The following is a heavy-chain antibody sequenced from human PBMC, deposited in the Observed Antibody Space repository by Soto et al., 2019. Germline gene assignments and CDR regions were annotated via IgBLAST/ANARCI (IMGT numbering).Heavy chain of an antibody. CDR3: ARVGSLVVINDAFDI. D-gene: IGHD3-22*01. CDR1: GGTFSSYA. Sequence: QVQLVQSGAEVKKPGSSVKVSCKASGGTFSSYAISWVRQSPGQGLEWMGGIIPIFGTANYAQKFQVRVTITADSSTSTAYMELSSLRSEDTAVYDCARVGSLVVINDAFDIWGQGTMVTVSS. J-gene: IGHJ3*02. CDR2: IIPIFGTA. V-gene: IGHV1-69*01.